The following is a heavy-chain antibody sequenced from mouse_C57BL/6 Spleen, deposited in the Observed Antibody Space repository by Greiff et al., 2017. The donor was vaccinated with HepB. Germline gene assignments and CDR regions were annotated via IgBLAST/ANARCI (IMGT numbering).Heavy chain of an antibody. CDR1: GYTFTSYW. V-gene: IGHV1-7*01. CDR3: ARYGYAWYFDV. D-gene: IGHD2-2*01. J-gene: IGHJ1*03. Sequence: QVQLQQSGAELAKPGASVKLSCKASGYTFTSYWMHWVKQRPGQGLEWIGYINPSSGYTKYNQKFKDKATLTADKSSSTAYMQLGSLTSEDSAVYYCARYGYAWYFDVWGTGTTVTVSS. CDR2: INPSSGYT.